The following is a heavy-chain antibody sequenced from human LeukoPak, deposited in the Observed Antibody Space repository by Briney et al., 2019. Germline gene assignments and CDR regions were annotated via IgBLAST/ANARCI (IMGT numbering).Heavy chain of an antibody. D-gene: IGHD2/OR15-2a*01. CDR2: ISYDGSNK. CDR1: GFTFRSYA. J-gene: IGHJ4*02. Sequence: GRSLRLSCAASGFTFRSYAMHWVRQAPGKGLEWVAVISYDGSNKYYADSVKGRFTISRDNSKNTLYLQMNSLRAEDTAVYYCARIYGPWNYFDYWGQGTLVTVSS. CDR3: ARIYGPWNYFDY. V-gene: IGHV3-30*04.